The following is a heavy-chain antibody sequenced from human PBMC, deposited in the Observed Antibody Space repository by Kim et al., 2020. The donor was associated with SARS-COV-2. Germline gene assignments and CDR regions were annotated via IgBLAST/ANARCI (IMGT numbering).Heavy chain of an antibody. D-gene: IGHD6-13*01. V-gene: IGHV3-48*01. J-gene: IGHJ5*01. CDR1: GFTFSHYR. Sequence: GGSLRLSCIASGFTFSHYRMNWVRQAPGKGLEWLSFISNDDGGIYYAESVRGRFTVSRDDAKNSLYLQLNSLTIEDPAVYYCVKDGSPGRWYSALDSCG. CDR2: ISNDDGGI. CDR3: VKDGSPGRWYSALDS.